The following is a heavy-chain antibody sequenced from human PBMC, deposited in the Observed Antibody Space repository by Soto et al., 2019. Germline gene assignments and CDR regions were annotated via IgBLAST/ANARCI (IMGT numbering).Heavy chain of an antibody. CDR2: IYSGGST. Sequence: SLRLSCAASGFTVTSNYMSWVRQAPGKGLEWVSVIYSGGSTFYPDSVQGRFTIPRDNSKNTLYLQMNSLRPEDTAVYYCARNSGSGYYFGYFDYWGQGTLVTVSS. D-gene: IGHD3-22*01. J-gene: IGHJ4*02. V-gene: IGHV3-53*01. CDR3: ARNSGSGYYFGYFDY. CDR1: GFTVTSNY.